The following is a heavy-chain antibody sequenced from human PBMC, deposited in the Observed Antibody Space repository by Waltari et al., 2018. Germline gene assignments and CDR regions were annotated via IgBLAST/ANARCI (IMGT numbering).Heavy chain of an antibody. V-gene: IGHV4-39*01. CDR2: IYHSGST. Sequence: LQLQESGPGLVKPSETLSLTCTVSGDSIRRSDYYWGWIRQSPGKGLEWIGSIYHSGSTYYNPSLKSRVTNSVDTAKHQVSLCLRPVIAAGSAVDHCARQEGVSSYISGLGLWGQGATIIDSS. CDR1: GDSIRRSDYY. D-gene: IGHD3-10*01. CDR3: ARQEGVSSYISGLGL. J-gene: IGHJ6*02.